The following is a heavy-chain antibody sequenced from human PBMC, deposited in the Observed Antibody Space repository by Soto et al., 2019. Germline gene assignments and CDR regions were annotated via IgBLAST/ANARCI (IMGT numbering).Heavy chain of an antibody. V-gene: IGHV1-2*02. CDR3: AREVGGTGTGYYYGMDV. CDR2: INPNSGGT. CDR1: GYTFTGYY. D-gene: IGHD1-1*01. J-gene: IGHJ6*02. Sequence: ASVKVSCKASGYTFTGYYMHWVRQAPGQGLEWMGWINPNSGGTNYAQKFQGRVTMTRDTSISTAYMELSRLRSDDTAVYYCAREVGGTGTGYYYGMDVWRQGTTVTVSS.